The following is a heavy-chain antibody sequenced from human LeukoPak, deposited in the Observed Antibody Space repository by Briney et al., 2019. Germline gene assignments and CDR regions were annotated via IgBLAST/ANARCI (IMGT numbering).Heavy chain of an antibody. Sequence: SETLSLTCTASGGSISSSSYYWGWIRQPPGKGLEWISNIYYSGISYYNPSLKSRVTISVDTSKNQFPLNLSSVTAADTAVYYCARTYGGYYYGMDVWGQGTTVTVSS. CDR3: ARTYGGYYYGMDV. CDR1: GGSISSSSYY. V-gene: IGHV4-39*01. J-gene: IGHJ6*02. CDR2: IYYSGIS. D-gene: IGHD3-10*01.